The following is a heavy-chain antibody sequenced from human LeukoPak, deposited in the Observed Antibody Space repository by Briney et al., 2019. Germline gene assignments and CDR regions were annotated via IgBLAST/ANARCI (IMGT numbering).Heavy chain of an antibody. Sequence: ASVKVSCKASGGTFSSYAISWVRQAPGQGLEWMGGIIPIFGTANYAQKFQGRVTITADKSTSTAYMELSSLRSEDTAVYYCATRYSSSWYQSEMRAFDIWGQGTMVTVSS. J-gene: IGHJ3*02. CDR1: GGTFSSYA. CDR2: IIPIFGTA. CDR3: ATRYSSSWYQSEMRAFDI. D-gene: IGHD6-13*01. V-gene: IGHV1-69*06.